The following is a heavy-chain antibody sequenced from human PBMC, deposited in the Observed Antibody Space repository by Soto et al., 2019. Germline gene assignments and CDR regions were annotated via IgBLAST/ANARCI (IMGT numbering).Heavy chain of an antibody. J-gene: IGHJ3*01. CDR1: GVSITTYY. CDR3: ASRLYGDSV. D-gene: IGHD4-17*01. Sequence: SETLSLTCTVSGVSITTYYWSWIRQPPGKGLEWIGYMYYSGSTNYNPSLKSRVTISVDTSKNQFSLKLSSVTAADTAVYYCASRLYGDSVWGQGKMVTVPS. CDR2: MYYSGST. V-gene: IGHV4-59*12.